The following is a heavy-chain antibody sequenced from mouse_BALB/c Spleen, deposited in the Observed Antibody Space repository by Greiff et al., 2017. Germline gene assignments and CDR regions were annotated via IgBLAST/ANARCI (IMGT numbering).Heavy chain of an antibody. CDR1: GFTFSSYA. CDR3: ARGDGYDWNAMDY. J-gene: IGHJ4*01. CDR2: ISSGGST. V-gene: IGHV5-6-5*01. Sequence: EVQGVESGGGLVKPGGSLKLSCAASGFTFSSYAMSWVRQTPEKRLEWVASISSGGSTYYPDSVKGRFTISRDNARNILYLQMSSLRSEDTAMYYCARGDGYDWNAMDYWGQGTSVTVSS. D-gene: IGHD2-2*01.